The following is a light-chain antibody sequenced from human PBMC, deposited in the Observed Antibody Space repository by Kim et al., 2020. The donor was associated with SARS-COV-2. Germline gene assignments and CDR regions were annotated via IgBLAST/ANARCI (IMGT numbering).Light chain of an antibody. CDR2: LGS. CDR3: MQVLQTPLT. V-gene: IGKV2-28*01. Sequence: PASSACRSSRSLLSRNGDNYVDWYHQKPGQSPQLLLYLGSRRASGVPDRFSGSGSGTDFTLEISRVEAEDVGVYYCMQVLQTPLTFGGGTKVDIK. CDR1: RSLLSRNGDNY. J-gene: IGKJ4*01.